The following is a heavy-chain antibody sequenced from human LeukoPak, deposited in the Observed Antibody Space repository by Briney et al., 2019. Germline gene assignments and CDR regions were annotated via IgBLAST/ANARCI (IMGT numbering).Heavy chain of an antibody. Sequence: ASVKVSCKASGYTFTGYYTHWVRQAPGQGLEWMGRINPNSGGTNYAQKFQGRVTMTRDTSISTAYMELSRLRSDDTAVYYCAPLGYYDSSGYYYGYWGQGTLVTVSS. CDR1: GYTFTGYY. D-gene: IGHD3-22*01. J-gene: IGHJ4*02. CDR2: INPNSGGT. V-gene: IGHV1-2*06. CDR3: APLGYYDSSGYYYGY.